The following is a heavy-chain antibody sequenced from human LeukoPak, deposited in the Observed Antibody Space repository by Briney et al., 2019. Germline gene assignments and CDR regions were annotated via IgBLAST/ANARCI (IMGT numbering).Heavy chain of an antibody. CDR2: INPSGGST. CDR1: GYTFTSYY. J-gene: IGHJ4*02. D-gene: IGHD3-10*01. V-gene: IGHV1-46*01. CDR3: ATSLGLGSGSYYKGENYFDY. Sequence: ASVKVSCKASGYTFTSYYMQWVRQAPGQGLEWMGIINPSGGSTSYAQKFQGRVTMTRDTSTSTVYMELSSLRSEDTAVYYCATSLGLGSGSYYKGENYFDYWGQGTLVTVSS.